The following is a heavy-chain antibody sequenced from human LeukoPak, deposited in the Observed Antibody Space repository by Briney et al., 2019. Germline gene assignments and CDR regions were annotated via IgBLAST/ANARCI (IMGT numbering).Heavy chain of an antibody. D-gene: IGHD2-2*01. CDR2: MNPNSGNT. V-gene: IGHV1-8*01. CDR3: ARGDGVVVVPAAIDY. J-gene: IGHJ4*02. Sequence: ASVKVSCKASGYTFTSYDTNWVRQATGQGLEWMGWMNPNSGNTGYAQKFQGRVTMTRNTSIGTAYMELSSLRSEDTAVYYCARGDGVVVVPAAIDYWGQGTLVTVSS. CDR1: GYTFTSYD.